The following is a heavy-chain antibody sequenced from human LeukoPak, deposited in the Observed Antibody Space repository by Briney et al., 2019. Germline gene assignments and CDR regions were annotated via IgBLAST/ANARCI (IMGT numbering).Heavy chain of an antibody. CDR3: ARLAYGGNWGDY. Sequence: ASVKVSCKASGYIFTNYAVHWVRQAPGQRLEWMGWINTGNGNTKYSQKFQGRVTITRDTSTSTAYLELGSLRSDDTAVYYCARLAYGGNWGDYWGQGTLVTVSS. CDR2: INTGNGNT. D-gene: IGHD4-23*01. V-gene: IGHV1-3*04. J-gene: IGHJ4*02. CDR1: GYIFTNYA.